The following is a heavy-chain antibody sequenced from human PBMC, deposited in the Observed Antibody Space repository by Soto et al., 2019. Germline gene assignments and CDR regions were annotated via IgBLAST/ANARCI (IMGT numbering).Heavy chain of an antibody. J-gene: IGHJ5*02. CDR3: ARLRIATNNYKWFDP. Sequence: SETLSLTCAVSGGALNIGNYYWSCIRQVPGKGLEWIGHIYVTGAVDYNPSLRDRITISQDTSERQFSLNLRLVTAADTAVYYCARLRIATNNYKWFDPWGQGTLVTVS. D-gene: IGHD2-21*01. CDR1: GGALNIGNYY. CDR2: IYVTGAV. V-gene: IGHV4-31*11.